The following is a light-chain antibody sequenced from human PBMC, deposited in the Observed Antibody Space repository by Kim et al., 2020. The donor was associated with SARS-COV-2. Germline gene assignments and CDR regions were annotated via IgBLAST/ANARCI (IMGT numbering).Light chain of an antibody. CDR2: DAV. V-gene: IGKV3-11*01. CDR3: QQRTRWPLT. J-gene: IGKJ4*01. CDR1: QNVGSN. Sequence: LTPAHRRPPTCGASQNVGSNLGWYQQKPGQAPRLLIYDAVNRATGIPARFSGSGSGTDFTLTISSLEPEDLAVYYCQQRTRWPLTFGGGTKVDIK.